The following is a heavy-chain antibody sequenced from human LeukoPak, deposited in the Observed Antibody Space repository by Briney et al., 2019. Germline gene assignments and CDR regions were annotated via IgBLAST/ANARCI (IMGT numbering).Heavy chain of an antibody. V-gene: IGHV1-2*04. CDR1: GYTFNDCY. D-gene: IGHD3-16*01. CDR3: ARDRGRGGLISAFDI. J-gene: IGHJ3*02. CDR2: INPNSGGT. Sequence: ASVKVSCKTSGYTFNDCYIHWVRQAPGQGLEWMGWINPNSGGTNYAQKFQDWVTMTRDTSIGTAYMELRRLRSDDTAVYYCARDRGRGGLISAFDIWGQGTMVTVSP.